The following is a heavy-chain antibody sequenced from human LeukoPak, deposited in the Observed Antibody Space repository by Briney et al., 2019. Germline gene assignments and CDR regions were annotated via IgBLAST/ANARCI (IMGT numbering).Heavy chain of an antibody. CDR2: FDPEDGET. Sequence: ASVKVSCKVSGYTFTELSMHWVRQAPGKGLEWMGGFDPEDGETIYAQKFQGRVTMTEDTSTDTAYMELSSLRSEDTAVYYCATQYYYDSSGSTSGGAFDIWGQGTMVTVSS. D-gene: IGHD3-22*01. CDR1: GYTFTELS. CDR3: ATQYYYDSSGSTSGGAFDI. J-gene: IGHJ3*02. V-gene: IGHV1-24*01.